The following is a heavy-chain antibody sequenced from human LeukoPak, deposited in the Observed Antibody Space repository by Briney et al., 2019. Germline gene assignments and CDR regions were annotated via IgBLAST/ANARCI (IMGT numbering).Heavy chain of an antibody. J-gene: IGHJ4*02. V-gene: IGHV1-18*01. CDR1: GYTFTNYG. D-gene: IGHD6-19*01. CDR3: ARDSSDWYGHADC. Sequence: GASVKVSCKASGYTFTNYGINWVRQAPGHGLEWLGWISAYNGNTSYAQTVQGRVTMTTDTSTSTAYMELRSLRSDDTAVYYCARDSSDWYGHADCWGQGTLVTVSS. CDR2: ISAYNGNT.